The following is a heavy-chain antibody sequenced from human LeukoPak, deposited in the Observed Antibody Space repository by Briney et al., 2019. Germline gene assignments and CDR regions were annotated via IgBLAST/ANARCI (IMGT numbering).Heavy chain of an antibody. CDR1: GGSISSYY. J-gene: IGHJ3*02. D-gene: IGHD3-10*01. Sequence: PSETLSLPCTVSGGSISSYYCSWIRQPAGEGLEWIGRIYTSGSTNYNPSLKSRVTMSVDTSKNQFSLKLSSVTAADTAVYYCARDKIPTGLLWFGEINDAFDIWGQGTMVTASS. V-gene: IGHV4-4*07. CDR2: IYTSGST. CDR3: ARDKIPTGLLWFGEINDAFDI.